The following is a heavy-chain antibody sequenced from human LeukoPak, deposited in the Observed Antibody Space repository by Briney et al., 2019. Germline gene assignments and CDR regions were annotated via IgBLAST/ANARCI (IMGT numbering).Heavy chain of an antibody. CDR3: ARGGFVWGSYRPFDY. J-gene: IGHJ4*02. Sequence: GGSLRLSCAASGFTFSSYAMSWVRQAPGKGLEWVSGISWNSGSIGYADSVKGRFTISRDNAKNSLYLQMNSLRAEDTALYYCARGGFVWGSYRPFDYWGQGTLVTVSS. CDR1: GFTFSSYA. D-gene: IGHD3-16*02. CDR2: ISWNSGSI. V-gene: IGHV3-9*01.